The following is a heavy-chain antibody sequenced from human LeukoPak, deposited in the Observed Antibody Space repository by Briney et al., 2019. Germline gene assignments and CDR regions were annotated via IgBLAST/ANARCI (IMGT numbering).Heavy chain of an antibody. CDR1: GGSFSGYD. CDR2: INHSGTT. CDR3: ARARGIVVVVAEDCYFDY. Sequence: SSETLSLTCAVYGGSFSGYDWTWIRQPPGKGLQWIGEINHSGTTNYNPSLKSRFTISVDTSQNQFSLKLSSVTAADTAVYYCARARGIVVVVAEDCYFDYWGQGTLVAVSS. J-gene: IGHJ4*02. D-gene: IGHD2-15*01. V-gene: IGHV4-34*01.